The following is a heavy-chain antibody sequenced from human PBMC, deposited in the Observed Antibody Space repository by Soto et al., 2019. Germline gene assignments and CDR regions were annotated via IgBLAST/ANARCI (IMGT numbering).Heavy chain of an antibody. CDR2: IASSGTPM. Sequence: EVQLVESGGGLAQPGGSLRLSCAASGFTFSDYAMNWVRQVPGKGLEWISQIASSGTPMYYADSVRGRFTISRDNAENSLYLQMNSLRDEDTAVYFCTREGIWGQGTLVTVSS. CDR3: TREGI. CDR1: GFTFSDYA. J-gene: IGHJ4*02. V-gene: IGHV3-48*02.